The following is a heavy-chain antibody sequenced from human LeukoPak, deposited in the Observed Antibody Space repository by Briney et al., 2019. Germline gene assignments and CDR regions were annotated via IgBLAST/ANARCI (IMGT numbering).Heavy chain of an antibody. Sequence: SETLSLTCTVSGYSISSGYYCSWIRQPPGKGLEWIGGAYHSGYTYYNPSLNSRVTISVDTSKNQFSLKLNSVTAADTAVYYCAREGTVRWFDPWGQGTLVTISS. V-gene: IGHV4-38-2*02. CDR3: AREGTVRWFDP. CDR2: AYHSGYT. CDR1: GYSISSGYY. D-gene: IGHD1-14*01. J-gene: IGHJ5*02.